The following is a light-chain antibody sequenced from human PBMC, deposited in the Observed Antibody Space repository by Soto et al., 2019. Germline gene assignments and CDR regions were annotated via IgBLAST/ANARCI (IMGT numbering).Light chain of an antibody. CDR3: LQYGSSPTWT. CDR1: QSFISTY. J-gene: IGKJ1*01. V-gene: IGKV3-20*01. Sequence: IVLTQSPATLSLSPGERATLSCRASQSFISTYLAWYQQKPGQAPRLLIYGASSRATGIPDRFSGSGSGTEFTLTISRLEPEDFAVYYCLQYGSSPTWTFGQGTKVDI. CDR2: GAS.